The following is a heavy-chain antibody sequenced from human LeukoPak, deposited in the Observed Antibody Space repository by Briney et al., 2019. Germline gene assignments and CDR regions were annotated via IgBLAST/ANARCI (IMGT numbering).Heavy chain of an antibody. CDR3: ARDRVVLLWFGELLPYYYFDY. J-gene: IGHJ4*02. CDR1: GYTFTGYY. Sequence: GASVKVSCKASGYTFTGYYMHWVRQAPGQGLEWMGWINPNSGGTNYAQKFQGRVTMTRDTSISTAYMELSRLRSDDTVVYYCARDRVVLLWFGELLPYYYFDYWGQGTLVTVSS. CDR2: INPNSGGT. D-gene: IGHD3-10*01. V-gene: IGHV1-2*02.